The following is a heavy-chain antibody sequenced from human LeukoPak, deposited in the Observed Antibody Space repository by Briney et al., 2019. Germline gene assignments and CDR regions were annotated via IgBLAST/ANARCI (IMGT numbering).Heavy chain of an antibody. CDR2: INPNSGGT. CDR3: ARETLGYCSGGSCYSGLYY. CDR1: GYTFTGYY. Sequence: GASVKVSCKASGYTFTGYYMHWVRQAPGQGLEWMGWINPNSGGTNYAQKFQGRVTMTRDTSISTAYMELGRLRSDDTAVYYCARETLGYCSGGSCYSGLYYWGQGTLVTVSS. J-gene: IGHJ4*02. V-gene: IGHV1-2*02. D-gene: IGHD2-15*01.